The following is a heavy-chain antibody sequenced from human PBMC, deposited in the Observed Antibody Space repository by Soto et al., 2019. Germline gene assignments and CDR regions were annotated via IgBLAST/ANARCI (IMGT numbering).Heavy chain of an antibody. J-gene: IGHJ4*02. V-gene: IGHV4-4*07. CDR2: FYSSGSA. Sequence: TSETVSLTCTVSGGSIYTYSWTWIRQPAGKGLEWIGHFYSSGSANYNPSLKSRVSMSVDTSKNQFSLKLNSVTAADTAVYYCATVVGANDYWGQGTLVTVPS. D-gene: IGHD1-26*01. CDR3: ATVVGANDY. CDR1: GGSIYTYS.